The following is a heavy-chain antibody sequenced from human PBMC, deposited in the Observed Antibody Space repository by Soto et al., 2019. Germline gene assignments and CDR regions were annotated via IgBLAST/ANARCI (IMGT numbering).Heavy chain of an antibody. CDR3: ARAPPGNRGPLRFLEWLPYYFDY. CDR1: GYTFTSYD. J-gene: IGHJ4*02. V-gene: IGHV1-8*01. Sequence: ASVKVSCKASGYTFTSYDINWVRQATGQGLEWMGWMNPNSGNTGYAQKFQGRVTMTRNTSISTAYMELSGLRSEDTAVYYCARAPPGNRGPLRFLEWLPYYFDYWGQGTLVTVSS. CDR2: MNPNSGNT. D-gene: IGHD3-3*01.